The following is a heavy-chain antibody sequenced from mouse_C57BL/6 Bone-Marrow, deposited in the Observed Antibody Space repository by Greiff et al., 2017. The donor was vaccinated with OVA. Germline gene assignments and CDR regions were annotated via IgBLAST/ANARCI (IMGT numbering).Heavy chain of an antibody. CDR1: GFTFSSYG. J-gene: IGHJ3*01. V-gene: IGHV5-6*02. Sequence: DVMLVESGGDLVKPGGSLKLSCAASGFTFSSYGMSWVRQTPDKRLEWVATISSGGSYTYYPDSVKGRFTISRDNAKNTLYLQMSSLKSEDTAMYYWARHGGPYGSYWGQGTLVTVSA. CDR2: ISSGGSYT. D-gene: IGHD1-1*01. CDR3: ARHGGPYGSY.